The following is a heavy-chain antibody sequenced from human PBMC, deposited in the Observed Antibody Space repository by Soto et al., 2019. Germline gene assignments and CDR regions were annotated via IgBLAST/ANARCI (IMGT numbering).Heavy chain of an antibody. CDR2: IKSKTDGGTT. CDR3: TTDPDYGDHGRDFDY. D-gene: IGHD4-17*01. J-gene: IGHJ4*02. V-gene: IGHV3-15*07. CDR1: GFTFSNAW. Sequence: GGSLRLSCAASGFTFSNAWMNWVRQAPGKGLEWVGRIKSKTDGGTTDYAAPVKGRFTISRDDSKNTLYLQMNSLKTEDTAVYYCTTDPDYGDHGRDFDYWGQGTLVTVSS.